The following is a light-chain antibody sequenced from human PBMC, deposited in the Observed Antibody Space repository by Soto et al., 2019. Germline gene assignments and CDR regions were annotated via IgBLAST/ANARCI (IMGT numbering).Light chain of an antibody. CDR3: QQYRTTPRT. J-gene: IGKJ1*01. CDR2: WAS. Sequence: DIVMTQSPDSLAVSLGERVTINCKSSQTALYSSNNRNYLAWYQQKPGQPPKLLIYWASTRESGVPDRFSGSGSGTDFTLTISSLQAEDVAVYYCQQYRTTPRTFGQGTKVEIK. V-gene: IGKV4-1*01. CDR1: QTALYSSNNRNY.